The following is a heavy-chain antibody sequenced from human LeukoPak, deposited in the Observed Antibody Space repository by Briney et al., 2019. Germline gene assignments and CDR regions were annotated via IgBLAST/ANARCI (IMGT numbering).Heavy chain of an antibody. CDR2: IYSGGST. CDR1: GFTVSSNY. D-gene: IGHD1-26*01. Sequence: GGSLRLSCAASGFTVSSNYMSWVRQAPGKGLEWVSVIYSGGSTYYADSVKGRFTIYRDNSKNTLYLQMNSLRGEDTAVYYCARVVGNWFDPWGQGTLVTVSS. V-gene: IGHV3-53*01. CDR3: ARVVGNWFDP. J-gene: IGHJ5*02.